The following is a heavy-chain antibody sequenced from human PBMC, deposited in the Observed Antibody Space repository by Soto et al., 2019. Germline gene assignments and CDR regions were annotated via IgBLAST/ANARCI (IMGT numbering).Heavy chain of an antibody. Sequence: SETLSLTCTVSGGSISSGDYYWSWIRQPPGKGLEWIGYIYYSGSTYYNPSLKSRVTISVDTSKNQFSLKLSSVTAADTAVYYCVRDYYVSFNWFDPWGQGTLVTVSS. CDR1: GGSISSGDYY. V-gene: IGHV4-30-4*01. CDR2: IYYSGST. D-gene: IGHD3-10*02. CDR3: VRDYYVSFNWFDP. J-gene: IGHJ5*02.